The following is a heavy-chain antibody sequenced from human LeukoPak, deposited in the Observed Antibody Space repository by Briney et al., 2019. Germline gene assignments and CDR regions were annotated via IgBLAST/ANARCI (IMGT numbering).Heavy chain of an antibody. D-gene: IGHD3-22*01. CDR2: INPNSGGT. Sequence: ASVTVSCTASGCTFSDYYIHWVRQAPAQGRQWMGWINPNSGGTNYDRNFQGRVTMTMDTSINTPYLELSRLTSDDTAVYYCARDYYGTSGFQIAGTFGGWGQGTQVTVSS. J-gene: IGHJ4*02. V-gene: IGHV1-2*02. CDR3: ARDYYGTSGFQIAGTFGG. CDR1: GCTFSDYY.